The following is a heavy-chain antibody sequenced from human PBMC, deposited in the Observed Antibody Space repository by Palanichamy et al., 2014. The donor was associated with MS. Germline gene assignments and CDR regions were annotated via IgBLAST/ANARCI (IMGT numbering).Heavy chain of an antibody. D-gene: IGHD3-3*01. CDR1: GFTFSGHW. J-gene: IGHJ4*02. CDR2: INIDGSGT. CDR3: ARADYDIWSRQYYFDY. V-gene: IGHV3-74*03. Sequence: EVQLVESGGALVQPGGSLRLSCAASGFTFSGHWMHWVRQAPGKGPVWVARINIDGSGTTYADSARGRFTISRDNAKNTLYLLLDRLRAEDTAVYYCARADYDIWSRQYYFDYWGQGTLVTVSS.